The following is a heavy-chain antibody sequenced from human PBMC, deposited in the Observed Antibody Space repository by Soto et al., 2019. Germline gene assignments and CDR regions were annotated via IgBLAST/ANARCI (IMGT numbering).Heavy chain of an antibody. CDR3: ARDETIAVAGTPAFDY. D-gene: IGHD6-19*01. Sequence: AGGSLRLSCAASGFTFSSYAMHWVRQAPGKGLEWVAVISYDGSNKYYADSVKGRFTISRDNSKNTLYLQMNSLRAEDTAVYYCARDETIAVAGTPAFDYWGQGTLVTVSS. V-gene: IGHV3-30-3*01. CDR2: ISYDGSNK. J-gene: IGHJ4*02. CDR1: GFTFSSYA.